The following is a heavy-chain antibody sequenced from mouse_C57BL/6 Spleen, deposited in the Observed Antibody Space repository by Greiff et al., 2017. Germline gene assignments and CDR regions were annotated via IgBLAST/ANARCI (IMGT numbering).Heavy chain of an antibody. CDR1: GYSFTGYY. CDR3: ASGDYDYDEAPWFAY. J-gene: IGHJ3*01. D-gene: IGHD2-4*01. V-gene: IGHV1-31*01. Sequence: VQLQQSGPELVKPGASVKISCKASGYSFTGYYMHWVKQSPGNILDWIGYIYPYNGVSSYNQKFKGKATLTADKSSSTAYLQLRSLTSEDSAVFYCASGDYDYDEAPWFAYWGQGTLVTVSA. CDR2: IYPYNGVS.